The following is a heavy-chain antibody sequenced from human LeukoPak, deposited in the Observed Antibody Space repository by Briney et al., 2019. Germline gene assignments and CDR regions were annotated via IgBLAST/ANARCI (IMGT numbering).Heavy chain of an antibody. J-gene: IGHJ6*03. V-gene: IGHV4-59*08. D-gene: IGHD5-18*01. CDR1: GGSISSYY. CDR2: IYYSGST. CDR3: ARQMDTAMVTGHYYYYMDV. Sequence: SETLSLTCTVSGGSISSYYWSWIRQPPGKGLEWIGYIYYSGSTNYNPSLKSRVTIPVDTSKNQFCLKLSSVTAADTAVYYCARQMDTAMVTGHYYYYMDVWGKGTTVTVSS.